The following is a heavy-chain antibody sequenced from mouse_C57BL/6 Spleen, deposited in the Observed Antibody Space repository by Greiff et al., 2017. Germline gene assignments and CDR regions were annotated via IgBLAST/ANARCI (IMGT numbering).Heavy chain of an antibody. CDR3: ARDRNYYGSSYRSYAMDY. J-gene: IGHJ4*01. Sequence: QVQLQQSGAELVRPGTSVKVSCKASGYAFTNYLIEWVKQRPGQGLEWIGVINPGSGGTNYNEKFKGQATLTADKSSSTAYMQLSSLTSEDSAVYFCARDRNYYGSSYRSYAMDYWGQGTSVTVSS. CDR1: GYAFTNYL. CDR2: INPGSGGT. V-gene: IGHV1-54*01. D-gene: IGHD1-1*01.